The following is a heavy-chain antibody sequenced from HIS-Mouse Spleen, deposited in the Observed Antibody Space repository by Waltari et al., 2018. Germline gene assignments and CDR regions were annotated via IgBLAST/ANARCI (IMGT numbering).Heavy chain of an antibody. D-gene: IGHD3-22*01. Sequence: QLQLQESGPGLVKPSETLSLTCTVSGGSISSSSYYWCWIRQPPGKGLEWIGSIYYSGSTYYNPSLKSRVTISVDTSKNQFSLKLSSVTAADTAVYYCARVEGVLSYYDSSGYYYFDYWGQGTLVTVSS. CDR3: ARVEGVLSYYDSSGYYYFDY. CDR2: IYYSGST. V-gene: IGHV4-39*07. J-gene: IGHJ4*02. CDR1: GGSISSSSYY.